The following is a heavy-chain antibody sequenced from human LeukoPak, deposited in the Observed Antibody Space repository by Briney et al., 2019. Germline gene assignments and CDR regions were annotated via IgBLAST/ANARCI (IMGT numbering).Heavy chain of an antibody. Sequence: SETLSLTCAVSGGSISSGGYSWSWIRQPPGKGLEWIGYIYHSGSTYYNPSLKSRVTISVDRSKNQFSLKLSSVTAADTAMYYCASWGLSEGDHDAFDIWGQGTMVTVSS. CDR2: IYHSGST. D-gene: IGHD3-16*01. CDR3: ASWGLSEGDHDAFDI. V-gene: IGHV4-30-2*01. J-gene: IGHJ3*02. CDR1: GGSISSGGYS.